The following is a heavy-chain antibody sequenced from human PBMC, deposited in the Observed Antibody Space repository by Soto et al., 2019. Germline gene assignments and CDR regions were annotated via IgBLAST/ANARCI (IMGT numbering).Heavy chain of an antibody. CDR2: IYYSGST. D-gene: IGHD5-12*01. J-gene: IGHJ4*02. CDR1: GGSISSYY. V-gene: IGHV4-59*01. CDR3: ARGDIVATMMSHFDY. Sequence: SETLSLTCTVSGGSISSYYWSWIRQPPGKGLEWIGYIYYSGSTNYNPSLKSRVTISVDTSKNQFSLKLSSVTAADTAVHYCARGDIVATMMSHFDYWGQGTLVTVSS.